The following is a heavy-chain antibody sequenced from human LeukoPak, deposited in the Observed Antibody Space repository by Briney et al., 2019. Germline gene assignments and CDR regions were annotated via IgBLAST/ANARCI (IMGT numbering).Heavy chain of an antibody. CDR1: GFRFSSYA. J-gene: IGHJ4*02. V-gene: IGHV3-23*01. Sequence: GGSLRLACAASGFRFSSYAMSWVRQAPGKGLEWVSAISGSGVSTYYADSVKGRFTISRDNSKNTLYLQMNSLRAEDTAVYYCARGYSSGCPDYWGQGTLVTVSS. CDR3: ARGYSSGCPDY. D-gene: IGHD6-19*01. CDR2: ISGSGVST.